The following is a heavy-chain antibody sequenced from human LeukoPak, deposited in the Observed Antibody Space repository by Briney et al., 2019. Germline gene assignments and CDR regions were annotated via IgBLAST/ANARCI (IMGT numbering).Heavy chain of an antibody. V-gene: IGHV4-4*07. CDR2: VHSSGST. CDR1: GASIGSFY. CDR3: AREAVDYGSGSHDY. J-gene: IGHJ4*02. Sequence: SETLSLTCTVSGASIGSFYWSWIRQPAGKGLEWIGRVHSSGSTNHIPSIKSRVTMSVDTSKNQFSLKLNSVTAADTAMYYCAREAVDYGSGSHDYWGQGTLVTVSS. D-gene: IGHD3-10*01.